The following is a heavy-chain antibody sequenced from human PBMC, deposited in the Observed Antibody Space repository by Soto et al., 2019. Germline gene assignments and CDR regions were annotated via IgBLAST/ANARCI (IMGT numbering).Heavy chain of an antibody. Sequence: GGSLRLSCAASGFTFSSYGMPWVRQAPGKGQEWVAIISYDGSQKYYGDSVKGRFTISRDNSKNTLFLQMNSLRAEDTAVYYCAKDRVESGLGEVDYWGQGTLVTVSS. CDR2: ISYDGSQK. J-gene: IGHJ4*02. CDR1: GFTFSSYG. V-gene: IGHV3-30*18. D-gene: IGHD3-16*01. CDR3: AKDRVESGLGEVDY.